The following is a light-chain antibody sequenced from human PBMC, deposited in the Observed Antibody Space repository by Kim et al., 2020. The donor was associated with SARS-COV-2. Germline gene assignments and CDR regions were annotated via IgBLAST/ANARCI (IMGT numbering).Light chain of an antibody. CDR3: QAWDSSTAV. CDR1: KLGDKY. Sequence: SYELTQPPSVSVTPGQTASITCSGDKLGDKYACWYHRKPGQSPVLVIYQDSKRPSGIPERFSGSNSGNTATLTISGTQARDEADYYCQAWDSSTAVFGGGTKRTVL. V-gene: IGLV3-1*01. CDR2: QDS. J-gene: IGLJ2*01.